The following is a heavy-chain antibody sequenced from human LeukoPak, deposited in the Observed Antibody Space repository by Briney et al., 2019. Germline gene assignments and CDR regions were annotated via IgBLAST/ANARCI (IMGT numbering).Heavy chain of an antibody. V-gene: IGHV3-33*01. CDR3: ARAGIVGEYFDY. J-gene: IGHJ4*02. D-gene: IGHD1-26*01. CDR1: GFTFSSYG. Sequence: GGSLRLSCAASGFTFSSYGMHWVRQAPGKGLEWVAVIWYDGSNKYYADSVKGRFTTSRDNSKNTLYLQMNSLRAEDTAVYYCARAGIVGEYFDYWGQGTLVTVSS. CDR2: IWYDGSNK.